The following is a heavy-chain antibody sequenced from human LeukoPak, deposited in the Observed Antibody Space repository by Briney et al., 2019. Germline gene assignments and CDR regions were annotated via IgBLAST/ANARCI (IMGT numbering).Heavy chain of an antibody. CDR3: THSAGIVVVTSEDEYFQH. V-gene: IGHV2-5*02. CDR1: GLSLSTSGVG. Sequence: SGPTLVKPTQTLTLTCTFSGLSLSTSGVGVGWIRQPPGKALEWLAIIFWDDDKRYNPSLESRLSIIKDTSKDQVVLTMTNMDPADTASYYCTHSAGIVVVTSEDEYFQHWGQGSLVIVSS. D-gene: IGHD2-21*02. CDR2: IFWDDDK. J-gene: IGHJ1*01.